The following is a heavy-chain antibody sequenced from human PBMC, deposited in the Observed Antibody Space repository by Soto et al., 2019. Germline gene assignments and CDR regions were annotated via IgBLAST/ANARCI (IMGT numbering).Heavy chain of an antibody. Sequence: ASVKVSCKASGYTFTSYTISWVRQAPGQGLEWMGRIIPILGIANYAQKLQGRVTMTTDTSTSTAYMELRSLRSDDTAVYYCARDQFDSYGPKGGLDYWGQGTLVTVSS. J-gene: IGHJ4*02. D-gene: IGHD5-18*01. V-gene: IGHV1-18*01. CDR2: IIPILGIA. CDR1: GYTFTSYT. CDR3: ARDQFDSYGPKGGLDY.